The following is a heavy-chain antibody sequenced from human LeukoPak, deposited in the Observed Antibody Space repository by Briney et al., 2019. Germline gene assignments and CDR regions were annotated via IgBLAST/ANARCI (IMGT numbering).Heavy chain of an antibody. Sequence: ASVKVSCKASGYTFPSYGISWVRQAPGQGLEWMGWISAYNGNTNYAQKLQGRVTMTTDTSTSTAYMELRSLRSDDTAVYYCARTNQDDYYDSSGRRWAFDIWGQGTMVTVSS. J-gene: IGHJ3*02. V-gene: IGHV1-18*01. CDR3: ARTNQDDYYDSSGRRWAFDI. CDR2: ISAYNGNT. CDR1: GYTFPSYG. D-gene: IGHD3-22*01.